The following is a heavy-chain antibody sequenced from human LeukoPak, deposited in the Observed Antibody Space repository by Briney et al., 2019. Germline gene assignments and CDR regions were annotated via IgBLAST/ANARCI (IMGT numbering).Heavy chain of an antibody. D-gene: IGHD2-15*01. CDR2: IIPIFGTA. J-gene: IGHJ4*02. CDR1: GYTFTGYY. Sequence: SVKVSCKASGYTFTGYYMHWVRQAPGQGLEWMGGIIPIFGTANYAQKFQGRVTITADESTSTAYMELSSLRSEDTAVYYCARAGSPSEYYFDYWGQGTLVTVFS. CDR3: ARAGSPSEYYFDY. V-gene: IGHV1-69*13.